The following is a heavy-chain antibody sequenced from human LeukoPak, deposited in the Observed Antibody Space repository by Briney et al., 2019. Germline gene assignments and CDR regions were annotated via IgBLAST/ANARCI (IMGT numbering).Heavy chain of an antibody. Sequence: SETLSLTCTVSGGSMNNYYWSWIRQTPGKGLEWIGYIYYSGSTNYNPSLKSRVTISVDTSKNQFSLKLSSVTAADTAVYYCARGDYGGNPGLILMVWGQGTMVTVSS. V-gene: IGHV4-59*08. J-gene: IGHJ3*01. CDR1: GGSMNNYY. CDR2: IYYSGST. CDR3: ARGDYGGNPGLILMV. D-gene: IGHD4-23*01.